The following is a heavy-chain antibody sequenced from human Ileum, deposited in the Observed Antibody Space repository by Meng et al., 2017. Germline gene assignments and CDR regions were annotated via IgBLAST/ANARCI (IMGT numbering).Heavy chain of an antibody. CDR1: GYTFTSTNYG. CDR3: ARDQIGDYVWDY. D-gene: IGHD4-17*01. CDR2: VSTYNDDT. J-gene: IGHJ4*02. Sequence: QVQLVQSGAEVKKPGASVKVSCKASGYTFTSTNYGISWMRQAPGQGLEWMGWVSTYNDDTDHVQKFQDRVTMTTGTSTSTVYMELRSLRSDDTAVYYCARDQIGDYVWDYWGQGTLVTVSS. V-gene: IGHV1-18*01.